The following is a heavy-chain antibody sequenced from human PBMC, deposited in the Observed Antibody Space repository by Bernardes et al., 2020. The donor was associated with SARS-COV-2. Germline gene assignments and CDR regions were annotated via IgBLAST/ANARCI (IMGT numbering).Heavy chain of an antibody. Sequence: SETLSLTCTVSGGSISNSSYYWSWIRQPPGKGLEWIGYIYYSGSTNYNPSLKSRVTISVDTSKNQFSLKLSSVTAADTAVYYCASCEINYGDVPPTVMGYFQHWGQGTLVTVSS. CDR1: GGSISNSSYY. V-gene: IGHV4-61*05. CDR2: IYYSGST. D-gene: IGHD4-17*01. CDR3: ASCEINYGDVPPTVMGYFQH. J-gene: IGHJ1*01.